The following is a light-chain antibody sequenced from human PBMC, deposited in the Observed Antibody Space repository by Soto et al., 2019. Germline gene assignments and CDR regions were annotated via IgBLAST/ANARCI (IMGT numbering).Light chain of an antibody. CDR3: MQALQTPFT. Sequence: DLVMTQSPISLPVTPGEPASISCRSSQSLLHSNGFNYLDWYLQKPGQSPQLLIYLGSNRASGVPGRFSGSGSGTDFPLTISRVEPEDVGVYYCMQALQTPFTFGPGTKVDIE. CDR2: LGS. J-gene: IGKJ3*01. V-gene: IGKV2-28*01. CDR1: QSLLHSNGFNY.